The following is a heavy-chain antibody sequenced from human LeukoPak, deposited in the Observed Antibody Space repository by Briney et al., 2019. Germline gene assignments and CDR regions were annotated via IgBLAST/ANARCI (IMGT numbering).Heavy chain of an antibody. Sequence: GGSLRLSCAASGFTFSSYSMNWVRQAPGKGLEWVSSISSISYIYYADSVKGRFTISRDTAKNSLYLQMNSLRAEDTAVYYCARDQYGGYALDYWGQGTLATVSS. CDR2: ISSISYI. V-gene: IGHV3-21*01. D-gene: IGHD4-17*01. J-gene: IGHJ4*02. CDR3: ARDQYGGYALDY. CDR1: GFTFSSYS.